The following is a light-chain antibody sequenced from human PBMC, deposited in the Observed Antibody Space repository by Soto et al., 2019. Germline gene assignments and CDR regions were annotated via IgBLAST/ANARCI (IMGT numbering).Light chain of an antibody. CDR3: NSYTTGATYV. CDR2: DVS. V-gene: IGLV2-14*03. CDR1: SSDVGGYNY. Sequence: QSALTQPASVSGSPGQTITISCSGTSSDVGGYNYVSWYQQHPGKAPKLLIFDVSNRPSGVSNRFSGSKSGNTASLTIAGLAAEEEADYYCNSYTTGATYVFGDGTKVTVL. J-gene: IGLJ6*01.